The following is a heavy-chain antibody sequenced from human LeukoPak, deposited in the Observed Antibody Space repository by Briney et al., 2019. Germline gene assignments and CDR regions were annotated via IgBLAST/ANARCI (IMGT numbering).Heavy chain of an antibody. Sequence: GGSLRLSCAASGFTFSSYGMHWVRQAPGKGLEWVAFIRYDGSNKYYADSVKGRFTISRDNSKNTLYLQMNSLRAEDTAVYYCAGIVGATADYWGQGTLVTVSS. CDR2: IRYDGSNK. CDR1: GFTFSSYG. D-gene: IGHD1-26*01. J-gene: IGHJ4*02. CDR3: AGIVGATADY. V-gene: IGHV3-30*02.